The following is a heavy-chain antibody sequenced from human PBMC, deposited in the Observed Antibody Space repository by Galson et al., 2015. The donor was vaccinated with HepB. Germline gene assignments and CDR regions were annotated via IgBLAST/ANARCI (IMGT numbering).Heavy chain of an antibody. D-gene: IGHD3-22*01. CDR3: AKDRGAYDLNKPYYGMDV. Sequence: SLRLSCAASGFTFDDYAMHWVRQAPGKGLEWVSGISWNSGSIDYADSVKGRFTISRDNAKNSLYLQMNSLRAEDTALYYCAKDRGAYDLNKPYYGMDVWGQGTTVTVSS. CDR2: ISWNSGSI. V-gene: IGHV3-9*01. J-gene: IGHJ6*02. CDR1: GFTFDDYA.